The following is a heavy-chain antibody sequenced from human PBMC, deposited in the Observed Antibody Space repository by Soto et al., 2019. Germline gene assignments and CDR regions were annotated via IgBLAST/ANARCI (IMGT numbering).Heavy chain of an antibody. CDR3: ARNFGYGYVFGPFDY. V-gene: IGHV3-7*03. D-gene: IGHD5-18*01. CDR2: IKQDGSEK. Sequence: QPGGSLRLSCAASGFTFSSYWMSWVRQAPGKGLEWVANIKQDGSEKYYVDSVKGRFTISRDNAKNSLYLQMNSLRAEDTAVYYCARNFGYGYVFGPFDYWGQGTLVTVSS. J-gene: IGHJ4*02. CDR1: GFTFSSYW.